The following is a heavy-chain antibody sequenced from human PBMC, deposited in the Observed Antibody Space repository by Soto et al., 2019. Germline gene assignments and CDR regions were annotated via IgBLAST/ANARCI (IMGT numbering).Heavy chain of an antibody. CDR2: ISSRSDT. Sequence: GGSLRLSCAASGFSFSTYSMNWVRQAPGKGLEWVSSISSRSDTYYADSVKGRFTISRDNAKNSVSLQMDSLRAEDAAVYYCAREETAWPLAYGLDVWGQGSTVTVSS. J-gene: IGHJ6*02. D-gene: IGHD2-21*02. CDR1: GFSFSTYS. V-gene: IGHV3-21*01. CDR3: AREETAWPLAYGLDV.